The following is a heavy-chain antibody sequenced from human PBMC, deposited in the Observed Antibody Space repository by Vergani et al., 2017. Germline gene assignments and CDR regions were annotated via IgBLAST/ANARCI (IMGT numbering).Heavy chain of an antibody. CDR3: ARDHGIAARGGMDYYYGMDV. CDR2: INPNSGGT. V-gene: IGHV1-2*02. Sequence: QVQLVQSGAEVKKPGASVKVSCKASGYTFTGYYMHWVRQAPGQGLEWMGWINPNSGGTNYAQKFQGRVTMTRDTSISTDYMELSRLRSDDTAVYYCARDHGIAARGGMDYYYGMDVWGQGTTVTVSS. CDR1: GYTFTGYY. D-gene: IGHD6-6*01. J-gene: IGHJ6*02.